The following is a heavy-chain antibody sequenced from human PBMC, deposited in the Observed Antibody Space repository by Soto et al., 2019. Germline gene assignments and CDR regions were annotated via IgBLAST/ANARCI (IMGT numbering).Heavy chain of an antibody. Sequence: SETLSRTCAVSGGSISSTAHAWSWIRQPPGKGLEWIGYSYYSGSTYHNPSLKSRVTISVDTSKNQFSLKMWSVTAADTAVYYCARAPWGTRYGMDVWGQGTAVTVSS. J-gene: IGHJ6*02. CDR2: SYYSGST. D-gene: IGHD7-27*01. CDR3: ARAPWGTRYGMDV. CDR1: GGSISSTAHA. V-gene: IGHV4-30-2*01.